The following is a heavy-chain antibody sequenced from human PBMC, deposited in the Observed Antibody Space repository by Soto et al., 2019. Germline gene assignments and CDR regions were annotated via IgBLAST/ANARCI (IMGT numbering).Heavy chain of an antibody. CDR3: ASISYDILTGYSSPYYYGMDV. V-gene: IGHV1-69*13. D-gene: IGHD3-9*01. J-gene: IGHJ6*02. Sequence: SVKVSCKASGYTFTSYAMHWVRQAPGQGLEWMGGIIPIFGTANYAQKFQGRVTITADESTSTAYMELSSLRSEDTAVYYCASISYDILTGYSSPYYYGMDVWGQGTTVTVSS. CDR2: IIPIFGTA. CDR1: GYTFTSYA.